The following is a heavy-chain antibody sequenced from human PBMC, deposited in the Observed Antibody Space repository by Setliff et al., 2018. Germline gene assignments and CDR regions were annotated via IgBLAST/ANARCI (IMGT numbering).Heavy chain of an antibody. J-gene: IGHJ4*02. CDR1: GYDFTYYS. Sequence: ASVKVSCKASGYDFTYYSLHWVRQAPGERLEWMGWINAANGNTKYSEEFQGRVFITRDTSASTAYMELSSLRSQDMAVYYCARGRCSGEACYGKGPYYLDFWGQGTLVTVSA. D-gene: IGHD2-15*01. CDR2: INAANGNT. V-gene: IGHV1-3*03. CDR3: ARGRCSGEACYGKGPYYLDF.